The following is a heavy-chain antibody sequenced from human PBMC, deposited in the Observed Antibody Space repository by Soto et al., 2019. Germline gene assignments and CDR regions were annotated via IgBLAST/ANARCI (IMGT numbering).Heavy chain of an antibody. CDR2: IKSKTDGGTT. CDR1: GFTFSNAW. D-gene: IGHD3-10*01. V-gene: IGHV3-15*07. CDR3: TTDWVGWGTIGEYSPYYFDY. Sequence: GGSLRLSCAASGFTFSNAWMNWVRQAPGKGLEWVGRIKSKTDGGTTDYAAPVKGRFTISRDDSKNTLYLQMNSLKTEDTAVYYCTTDWVGWGTIGEYSPYYFDYWGQGTLVTVSS. J-gene: IGHJ4*02.